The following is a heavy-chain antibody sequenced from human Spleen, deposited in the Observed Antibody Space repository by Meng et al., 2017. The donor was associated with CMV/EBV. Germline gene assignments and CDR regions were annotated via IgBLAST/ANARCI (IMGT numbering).Heavy chain of an antibody. D-gene: IGHD4-17*01. CDR3: AKGDHRGGDYVDAFDI. Sequence: GGSLRLSCAASGFTFDDYTMHWVRQAPGKGLEWVSLISWDGGSTYYGDSVKGRFTISRDNSKNSLYLQMNSLRIEDTALYYCAKGDHRGGDYVDAFDIWGQGTMVTVSS. CDR2: ISWDGGST. J-gene: IGHJ3*02. V-gene: IGHV3-43*01. CDR1: GFTFDDYT.